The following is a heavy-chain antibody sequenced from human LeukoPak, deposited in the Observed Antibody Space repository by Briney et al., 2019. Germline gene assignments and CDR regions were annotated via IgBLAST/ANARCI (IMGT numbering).Heavy chain of an antibody. CDR3: ARDDTGYSSGWSKDFDY. D-gene: IGHD6-19*01. CDR1: GGSISIYY. V-gene: IGHV4-4*07. Sequence: SETLSLTCTVSGGSISIYYWSWIRQPAGKGLEWIGRISTSESTKYNPSLKSRVTMSLDTSKNQFSLKLSSVTAADTAVYYCARDDTGYSSGWSKDFDYWGQGTLVTVSS. CDR2: ISTSEST. J-gene: IGHJ4*02.